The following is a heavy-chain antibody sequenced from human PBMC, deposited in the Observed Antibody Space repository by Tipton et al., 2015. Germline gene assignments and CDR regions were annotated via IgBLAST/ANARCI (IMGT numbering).Heavy chain of an antibody. CDR2: TYYRSKWYT. CDR1: GDSVSSNTAT. CDR3: ARGRNNAFDI. Sequence: GLVKPSQTLSLTCAISGDSVSSNTATWNWIRQSPSRGLEWLGRTYYRSKWYTNYAVSVKGRIRIDPDTSKNHFSLHLNSVTPEDTGVYYCARGRNNAFDIWGQGTLVTVSS. V-gene: IGHV6-1*01. J-gene: IGHJ3*02.